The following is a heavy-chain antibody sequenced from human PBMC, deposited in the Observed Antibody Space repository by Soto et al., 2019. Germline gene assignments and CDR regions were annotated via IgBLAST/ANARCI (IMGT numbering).Heavy chain of an antibody. V-gene: IGHV3-30*18. D-gene: IGHD4-17*01. CDR2: ISYDGSNK. Sequence: GGSLRLSCAASGFTFSSYGMHWVRQAPGKGLEWVAVISYDGSNKYYADSVKGRFTISRDNSKNTLYLQMNSLRAEDTAVYYCAKVYGDYDGDYWGQGTLVTVSS. CDR1: GFTFSSYG. J-gene: IGHJ4*02. CDR3: AKVYGDYDGDY.